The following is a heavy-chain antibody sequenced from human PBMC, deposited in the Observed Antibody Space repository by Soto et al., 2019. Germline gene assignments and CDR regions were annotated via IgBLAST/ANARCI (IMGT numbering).Heavy chain of an antibody. D-gene: IGHD3-10*01. Sequence: QVQLVQSGAEVKKPGSSVRVSCKASGDTFTFYSINWVRQAPGLGLEWMGRINPILSMSNYAQRVQGRVTMTADKPTSTAYMELSSLRSEDTAMYYCASSYGSGYRAFDYWGQGALVTVSS. J-gene: IGHJ4*02. CDR2: INPILSMS. CDR3: ASSYGSGYRAFDY. V-gene: IGHV1-69*02. CDR1: GDTFTFYS.